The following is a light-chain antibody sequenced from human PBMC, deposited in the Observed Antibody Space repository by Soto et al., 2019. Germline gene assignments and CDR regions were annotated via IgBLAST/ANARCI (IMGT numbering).Light chain of an antibody. Sequence: LLTQSPSSLSASVGHRVTITCRASQGIDTSLAWYQQKPGKSPKLLIYAASNFQSGVPSRFSGSGSGTHFTLTISSLQPEDFATYYCQQLHGYPITFGQGTRLEIK. CDR3: QQLHGYPIT. CDR1: QGIDTS. CDR2: AAS. V-gene: IGKV1-9*01. J-gene: IGKJ5*01.